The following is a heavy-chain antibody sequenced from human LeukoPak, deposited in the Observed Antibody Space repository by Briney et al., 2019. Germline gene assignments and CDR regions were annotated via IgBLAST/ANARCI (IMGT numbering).Heavy chain of an antibody. V-gene: IGHV3-7*01. CDR1: GFTFSSYW. CDR3: AGYSSSWYWTRTGGNWFDP. D-gene: IGHD6-13*01. CDR2: IKQDGSEI. Sequence: GGSLRLSCAASGFTFSSYWMSWVRQAPGKGLEWVANIKQDGSEIYYVDSVKGRFTISRDNAKNSLYLQMNSLRAEDTAVYYCAGYSSSWYWTRTGGNWFDPWGQGTLVTVSS. J-gene: IGHJ5*02.